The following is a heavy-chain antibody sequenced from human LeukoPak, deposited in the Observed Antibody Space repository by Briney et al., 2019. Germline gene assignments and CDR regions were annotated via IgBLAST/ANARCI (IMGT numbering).Heavy chain of an antibody. V-gene: IGHV3-23*01. CDR1: GFTFSSYA. Sequence: GGSLRLSCAASGFTFSSYAMSWVRQAPGKGLEWVSAISGSGGSTYYADSVKGRCTISRDNSKNTLYLQMNSLRAEDTAVYYCAKVDFWSGYTGYFDYWGQGTLVTVSS. CDR2: ISGSGGST. J-gene: IGHJ4*02. D-gene: IGHD3-3*01. CDR3: AKVDFWSGYTGYFDY.